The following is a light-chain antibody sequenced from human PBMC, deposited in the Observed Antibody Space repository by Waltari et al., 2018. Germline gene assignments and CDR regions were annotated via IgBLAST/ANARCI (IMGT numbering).Light chain of an antibody. CDR3: QQYNRWPPIT. V-gene: IGKV3-15*01. CDR2: DAS. CDR1: HSITNN. J-gene: IGKJ5*01. Sequence: EVVMTQSPATLSLSPGERATLSCRASHSITNNLAWYQHKPGQAPRLLIYDASTRATSVPARFSGSGSGTEFTLTISSLQSEDFAVYYCQQYNRWPPITFGQGTRLAIK.